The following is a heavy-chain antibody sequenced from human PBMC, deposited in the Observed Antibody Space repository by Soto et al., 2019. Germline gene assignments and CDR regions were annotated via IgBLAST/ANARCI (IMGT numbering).Heavy chain of an antibody. CDR1: GGTFSSYA. CDR3: ARGDKYSSSSAYYYYGMDV. D-gene: IGHD6-6*01. V-gene: IGHV1-69*13. J-gene: IGHJ6*02. Sequence: SVKVSCKASGGTFSSYAISWVRQAPGQGLEWMGGIIPIFGTANYAQKFQGRVTITADESTSTAYMELSSLRSDDTAVFYCARGDKYSSSSAYYYYGMDVWGQGTTVTVSS. CDR2: IIPIFGTA.